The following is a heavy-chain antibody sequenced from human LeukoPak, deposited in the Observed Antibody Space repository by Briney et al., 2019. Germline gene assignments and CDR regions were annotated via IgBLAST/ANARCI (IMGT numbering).Heavy chain of an antibody. V-gene: IGHV3-21*01. J-gene: IGHJ3*02. CDR3: ARDQSDYDILTGYYEVAFDI. Sequence: GGSLRLSCAASGFTFSSYSMNWVRQAPGKGLEWVSSISSSSSYIYYADSVKGRFTISRDNAKNSLYLQMNSQRAEDTAVYYCARDQSDYDILTGYYEVAFDIWGQGTMVTVSS. CDR1: GFTFSSYS. D-gene: IGHD3-9*01. CDR2: ISSSSSYI.